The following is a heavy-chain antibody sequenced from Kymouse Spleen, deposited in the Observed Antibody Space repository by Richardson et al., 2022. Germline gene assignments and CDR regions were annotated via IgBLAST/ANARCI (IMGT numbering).Heavy chain of an antibody. CDR3: TTDRIRITIFYYYGMDV. Sequence: EVQLVESGGGLVKPGGSLRLSCAASGFTFSNAWMSWVRQAPGKGLEWVGRIKSKTDGGTTDYAAPVKGRFTISRDDSKNTLYLQMNSLKTEDTAVYYCTTDRIRITIFYYYGMDVWGQGTTVTVSS. V-gene: IGHV3-15*01. J-gene: IGHJ6*02. D-gene: IGHD3-3*01. CDR1: GFTFSNAW. CDR2: IKSKTDGGTT.